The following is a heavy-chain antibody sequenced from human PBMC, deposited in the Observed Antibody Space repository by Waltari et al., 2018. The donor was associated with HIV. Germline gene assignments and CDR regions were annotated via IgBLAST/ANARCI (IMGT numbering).Heavy chain of an antibody. V-gene: IGHV3-48*02. CDR1: GFTFRSYS. J-gene: IGHJ4*02. Sequence: EVQLVESGGGLVQPGWSLMLSCAASGFTFRSYSMTCVRHAPGKGLEWVSYISSSSSTIYYAESVKGRFTISRDNAKNSLYLQMNSLRDEDTAVYYCARDGKQYSSGWYYFDYWGQGTLVTVSS. D-gene: IGHD6-19*01. CDR3: ARDGKQYSSGWYYFDY. CDR2: ISSSSSTI.